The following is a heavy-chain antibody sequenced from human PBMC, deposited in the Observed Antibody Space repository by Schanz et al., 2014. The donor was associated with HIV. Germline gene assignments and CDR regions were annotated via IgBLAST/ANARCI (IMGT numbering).Heavy chain of an antibody. D-gene: IGHD3-10*01. V-gene: IGHV3-9*01. Sequence: EVQLVQSGGGLVQPGRSLRLSCAASGFTFDDYAMHWVRQAPGKGLEWVSGISWNSGSIGYADTVKGRFTISRDNAKTSLYLQMNSLRDEDTAVYYCARGSGPYYYYYGMDVWGQGTTVTVSS. CDR2: ISWNSGSI. CDR1: GFTFDDYA. J-gene: IGHJ6*02. CDR3: ARGSGPYYYYYGMDV.